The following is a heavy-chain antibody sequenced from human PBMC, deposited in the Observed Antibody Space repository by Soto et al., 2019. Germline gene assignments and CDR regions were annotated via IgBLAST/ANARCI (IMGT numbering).Heavy chain of an antibody. Sequence: GEALKISCEGSGYSFTSYWIGWVRQMPGKGLEWRGIIYPGDSDTRYSPSFQGQVTISADKSISTAYLQWSSLKASDTAMYYCARPTFYDDCSGDYAGRAFASWGQGKMVTVSS. CDR3: ARPTFYDDCSGDYAGRAFAS. CDR1: GYSFTSYW. V-gene: IGHV5-51*01. D-gene: IGHD3-22*01. CDR2: IYPGDSDT. J-gene: IGHJ3*02.